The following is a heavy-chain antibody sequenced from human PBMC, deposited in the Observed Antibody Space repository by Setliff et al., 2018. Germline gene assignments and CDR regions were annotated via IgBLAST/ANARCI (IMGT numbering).Heavy chain of an antibody. Sequence: GESLKISCKASGYSFTTYWIGWVRQMPGKGLEWMGIIYPGDSDTTYSPSFQGQVTISADKSISTVYLQWSSLKASDTAMYYCARLGSSSWYNDVFDFWGPGTMVTV. CDR2: IYPGDSDT. CDR1: GYSFTTYW. J-gene: IGHJ3*01. V-gene: IGHV5-51*01. CDR3: ARLGSSSWYNDVFDF. D-gene: IGHD6-13*01.